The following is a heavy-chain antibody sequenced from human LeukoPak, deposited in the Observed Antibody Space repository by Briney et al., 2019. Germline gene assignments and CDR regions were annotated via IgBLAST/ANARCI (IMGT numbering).Heavy chain of an antibody. J-gene: IGHJ4*02. V-gene: IGHV4-38-2*02. CDR3: ARDLYSSSWYEDY. CDR2: IYHSGST. CDR1: GYSICSGYY. D-gene: IGHD6-13*01. Sequence: SETLSLTCTVSGYSICSGYYWGWIRQPPGKGLEWIGSIYHSGSTYYNPSLKSRVTISVDTSKNQFSLKLSSVTAADTAVYYCARDLYSSSWYEDYWGQGTLVTVSS.